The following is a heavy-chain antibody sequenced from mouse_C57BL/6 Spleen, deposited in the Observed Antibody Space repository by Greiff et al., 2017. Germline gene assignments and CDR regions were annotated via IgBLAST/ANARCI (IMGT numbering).Heavy chain of an antibody. V-gene: IGHV14-1*01. D-gene: IGHD2-4*01. CDR2: IDPEDGDT. Sequence: VQLQQSGAELVRPGASVKLSCTASGFNIKDYYMHWVKQRPEQGLEWIGRIDPEDGDTEYAPTFQGKATMTADTSSNTAYLQLSSLTSEDTAVYYCTADYEGRFAYWGQGTLVTVSA. CDR3: TADYEGRFAY. J-gene: IGHJ3*01. CDR1: GFNIKDYY.